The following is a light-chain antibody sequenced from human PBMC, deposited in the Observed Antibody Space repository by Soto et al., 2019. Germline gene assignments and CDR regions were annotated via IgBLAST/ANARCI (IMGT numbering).Light chain of an antibody. CDR1: QSVISY. CDR2: DAS. V-gene: IGKV3-11*01. J-gene: IGKJ1*01. CDR3: QQRSNGPWT. Sequence: EIVLTQSPATLSLSPGERATLSCRASQSVISYLAWYQQKPGQAPRILIYDASNRATGIPARCSGSGSGTDFTLTISSLEPEDFAVYYCQQRSNGPWTFGQGTKVEIK.